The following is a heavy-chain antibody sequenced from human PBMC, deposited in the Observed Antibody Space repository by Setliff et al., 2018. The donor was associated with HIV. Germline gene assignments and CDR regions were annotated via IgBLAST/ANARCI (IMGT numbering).Heavy chain of an antibody. CDR3: ATQRDIVMVPGQGGFDI. V-gene: IGHV1-18*01. CDR1: TYTFSSYV. Sequence: ASVKVSCKASTYTFSSYVINWVRQAPGQGLEWMGRISVYNGNTIYAQKPQGRVIMTTDTSTSTAYMELRSPRSDDTAMYYCATQRDIVMVPGQGGFDIWAQGTMVTVSS. CDR2: ISVYNGNT. D-gene: IGHD2-2*01. J-gene: IGHJ3*02.